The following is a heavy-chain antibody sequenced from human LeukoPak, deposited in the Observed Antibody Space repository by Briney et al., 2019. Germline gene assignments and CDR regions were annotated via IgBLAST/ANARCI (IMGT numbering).Heavy chain of an antibody. CDR3: ARGTGTTAY. V-gene: IGHV4-59*01. CDR2: IYYSGST. D-gene: IGHD1-1*01. J-gene: IGHJ4*02. Sequence: PSETLSLTCTVSGGSISSYYWSCIRQPPGKGLEWIGYIYYSGSTTYNTSLTSRVTISLDTSKNQFSLKLSSVAAADTAVYYCARGTGTTAYWGQGTLVTVSS. CDR1: GGSISSYY.